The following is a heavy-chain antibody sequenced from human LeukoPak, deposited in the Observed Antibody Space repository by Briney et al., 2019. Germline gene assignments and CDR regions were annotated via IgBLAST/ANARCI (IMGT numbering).Heavy chain of an antibody. J-gene: IGHJ3*02. CDR2: INPGDSDT. CDR1: GYSFTSYW. V-gene: IGHV5-51*01. Sequence: GESLKISCKGSGYSFTSYWIGWARQMPGKGLEWMGIINPGDSDTRYSPSFQGQVTISADKSISTAYLQWSSLRASDTAMYYCTSLVSPDAFDIWGQGTMVTVSS. D-gene: IGHD2-21*01. CDR3: TSLVSPDAFDI.